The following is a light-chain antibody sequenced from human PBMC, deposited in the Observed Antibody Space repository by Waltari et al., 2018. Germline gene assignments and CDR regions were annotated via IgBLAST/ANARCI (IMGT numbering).Light chain of an antibody. CDR2: DVS. J-gene: IGKJ4*01. V-gene: IGKV3-11*01. Sequence: EVVLTQSPATLSLSPGERATLSCRASQSVGTYLGWYQQKPGQAPRFLIYDVSERATGIPDRFSGSGSGTDFTLTISSLEPEDSAVYYCQQRSTWLAFGGGTKVQIK. CDR3: QQRSTWLA. CDR1: QSVGTY.